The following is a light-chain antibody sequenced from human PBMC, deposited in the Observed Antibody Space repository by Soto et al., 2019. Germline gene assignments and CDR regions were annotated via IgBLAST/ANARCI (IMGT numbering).Light chain of an antibody. CDR1: QSISNY. Sequence: DIQMTQSPSSLSASVGDRVTITCRASQSISNYLNWYQQKPGKAPKLLIYAASSLQSGVPSRFSGSGSGTDFTLTISSLQPEDFATYFCQQTDTTPITFGQGTRLDIK. J-gene: IGKJ5*01. CDR2: AAS. V-gene: IGKV1-39*01. CDR3: QQTDTTPIT.